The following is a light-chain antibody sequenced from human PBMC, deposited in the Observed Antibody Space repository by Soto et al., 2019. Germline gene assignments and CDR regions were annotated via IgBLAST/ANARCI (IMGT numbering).Light chain of an antibody. J-gene: IGKJ1*01. CDR1: QRFGSSN. Sequence: EIVLTQSPGTLSLSPGERGTLSCRASQRFGSSNLAWYQQKSGQAPRLLIYSTSSRATGIPDRFSGSGSGTDFTLTISRLEPEDFAVYYCQQYGNSPWTFGQGTKVDI. V-gene: IGKV3-20*01. CDR2: STS. CDR3: QQYGNSPWT.